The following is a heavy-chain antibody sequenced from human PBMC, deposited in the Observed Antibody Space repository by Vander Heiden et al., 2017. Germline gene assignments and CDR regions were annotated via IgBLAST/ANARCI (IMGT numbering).Heavy chain of an antibody. CDR2: ISWNSGSI. CDR3: AKASSNWYSSSSLDY. Sequence: EVQLVESGGGLVQPGRSLRLSCPASGFTFHDYAIPWVRQDPGKGLEWVSGISWNSGSIGYADSVKGRFTISRDNAKNSLYLQMNSLRAEDTALYYCAKASSNWYSSSSLDYWGQGTLVTVSS. D-gene: IGHD6-6*01. CDR1: GFTFHDYA. J-gene: IGHJ4*02. V-gene: IGHV3-9*01.